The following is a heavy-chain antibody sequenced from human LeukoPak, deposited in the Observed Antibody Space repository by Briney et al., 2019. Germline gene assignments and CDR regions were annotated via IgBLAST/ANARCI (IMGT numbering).Heavy chain of an antibody. J-gene: IGHJ4*02. Sequence: GESLKISCKGSGYSFTPYWIGWVRQMPGKGLEWMGLIYPGDSDTRYSPSFQGQVTISADKSISTAYLQWSSLKASDTAMYYCARPRMDSGYDSSFDYWGQGTLVTVSS. CDR1: GYSFTPYW. V-gene: IGHV5-51*01. CDR3: ARPRMDSGYDSSFDY. D-gene: IGHD5-12*01. CDR2: IYPGDSDT.